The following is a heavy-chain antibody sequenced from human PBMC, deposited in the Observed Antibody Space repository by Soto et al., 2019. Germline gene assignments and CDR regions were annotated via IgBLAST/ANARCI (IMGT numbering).Heavy chain of an antibody. Sequence: GESLKISCKGSGYSFTSYWIGWVRQMPGKGLEWMGIIYPGDSDTRYSPSFQGQVTISADKSLSTAYLQWSSLKASDTAIYLCARDARGVIQNPYYYFGVDARGRGTTRTVS. CDR2: IYPGDSDT. J-gene: IGHJ6*01. CDR3: ARDARGVIQNPYYYFGVDA. V-gene: IGHV5-51*01. CDR1: GYSFTSYW. D-gene: IGHD5-18*01.